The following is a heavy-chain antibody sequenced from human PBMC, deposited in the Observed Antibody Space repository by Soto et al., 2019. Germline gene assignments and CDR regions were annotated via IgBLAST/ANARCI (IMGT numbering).Heavy chain of an antibody. Sequence: QITLKESGPTLVKPTQTLTLTCTFSGFSLSTGGMGVGWIRQAPGKSLECLGIIYWDDDKRYSPSLKTRITITTDTSKTQVALTLTNMAPVDTATYYCAHRRTTTDILTMYRDWFAPWGPGILVTVSP. CDR1: GFSLSTGGMG. CDR3: AHRRTTTDILTMYRDWFAP. CDR2: IYWDDDK. J-gene: IGHJ5*02. D-gene: IGHD3-9*01. V-gene: IGHV2-5*02.